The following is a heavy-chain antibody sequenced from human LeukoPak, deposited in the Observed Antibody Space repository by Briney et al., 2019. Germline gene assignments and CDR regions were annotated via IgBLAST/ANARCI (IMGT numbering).Heavy chain of an antibody. CDR2: ITSTSSNI. V-gene: IGHV3-21*01. CDR1: GFTFSSYT. CDR3: ARVGSRLTYYFDY. J-gene: IGHJ4*02. Sequence: GGSLRLSCAASGFTFSSYTMNWVRQAPGKGLEWVSSITSTSSNIHYADSVKGRFTISRDNAKNSLYLQMNSLRPEDTAVYYCARVGSRLTYYFDYWGQGTLVTVSS. D-gene: IGHD6-13*01.